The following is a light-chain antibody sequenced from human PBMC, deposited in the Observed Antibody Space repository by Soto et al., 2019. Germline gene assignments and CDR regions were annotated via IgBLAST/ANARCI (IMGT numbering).Light chain of an antibody. CDR3: QHYNPMYT. CDR2: KAS. Sequence: DIQMTQTPSTLSASVGDRVTITCRASQSISSWLAWYQQKPGKAPKLLIYKASSLESGVPSRFSGSGSGTEFTLTISSLQPDDFATYYCQHYNPMYTFGQGTKLEIK. CDR1: QSISSW. J-gene: IGKJ2*01. V-gene: IGKV1-5*03.